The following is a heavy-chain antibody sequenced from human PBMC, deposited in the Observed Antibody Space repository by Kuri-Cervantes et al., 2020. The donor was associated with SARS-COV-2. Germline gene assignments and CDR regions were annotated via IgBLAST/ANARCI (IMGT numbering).Heavy chain of an antibody. CDR2: INPNSGGT. CDR1: GYTFTGYY. V-gene: IGHV1-2*04. Sequence: ASVKVSCKASGYTFTGYYMHWVRQAPGQGLEWMGWINPNSGGTNYAQKFQGWVTMTRDTSISTAYMELSRRRSDDTAVSYCARGVTPNYGMDVWGQGTTVTVSS. J-gene: IGHJ6*02. D-gene: IGHD2-21*02. CDR3: ARGVTPNYGMDV.